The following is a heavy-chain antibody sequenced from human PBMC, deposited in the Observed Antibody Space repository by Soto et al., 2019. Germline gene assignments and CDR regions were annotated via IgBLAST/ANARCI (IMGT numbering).Heavy chain of an antibody. D-gene: IGHD2-2*01. CDR1: GFTFSSYA. CDR2: ISYDGSNK. CDR3: ARDISRGEGGYFDL. Sequence: GGSLRLSCAASGFTFSSYAMHWVRQAPGKGLEWVAVISYDGSNKYYADSVKGRFTISRDNSKNTLYLQMNSLRAEDTALYYCARDISRGEGGYFDLWGRGTLVTVSS. V-gene: IGHV3-30*04. J-gene: IGHJ2*01.